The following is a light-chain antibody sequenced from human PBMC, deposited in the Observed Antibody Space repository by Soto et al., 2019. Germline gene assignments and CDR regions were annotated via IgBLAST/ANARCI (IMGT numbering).Light chain of an antibody. J-gene: IGKJ5*01. CDR3: QQRLHWPIT. Sequence: PGERATLSCRASQSVSSNLAWYQQKPGQAPRLLVYDASNRATGVPARFSGSGSETDFTLTISSLEPEDFAVYYCQQRLHWPITFGQGTRLEIK. V-gene: IGKV3-11*01. CDR2: DAS. CDR1: QSVSSN.